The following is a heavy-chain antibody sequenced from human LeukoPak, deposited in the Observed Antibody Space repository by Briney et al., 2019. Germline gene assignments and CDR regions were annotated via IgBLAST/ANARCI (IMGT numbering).Heavy chain of an antibody. CDR2: IGGRGGST. V-gene: IGHV3-23*01. D-gene: IGHD3-22*01. CDR3: AIYYDSSGYYEGSFDY. J-gene: IGHJ4*02. Sequence: GGSLRLSCAASGFTFSSFTMTWVRQAPGEGLEWVSAIGGRGGSTYYADSLEGRFTIARDNSKDMVYLQMNSLRAEDTAVYYCAIYYDSSGYYEGSFDYWGQGTLVTVSS. CDR1: GFTFSSFT.